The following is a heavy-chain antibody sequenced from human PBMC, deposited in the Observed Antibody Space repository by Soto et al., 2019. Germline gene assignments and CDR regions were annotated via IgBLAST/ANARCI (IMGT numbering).Heavy chain of an antibody. J-gene: IGHJ4*02. CDR1: GYTFSSHG. CDR2: ISADDGYT. V-gene: IGHV1-18*01. CDR3: ARDVFY. Sequence: QVQLVQSGAEMKKPGASVKVSCKASGYTFSSHGINWVRQAPGQRLEWVGWISADDGYTNYAQNLQDRVIMTTDTYTSTAYMELTSLRSDDTAVYYCARDVFYWGQGTLVTVSS.